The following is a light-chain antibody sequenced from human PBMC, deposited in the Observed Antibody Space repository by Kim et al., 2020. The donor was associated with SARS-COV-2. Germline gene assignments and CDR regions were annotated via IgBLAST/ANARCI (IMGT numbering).Light chain of an antibody. CDR3: SSYTTSTPVV. Sequence: QSALTQPASVSGSPGQSITISCTGTRGDIGTYNYVSWYQQHPGKAPKLLIYDVTNRPSGISNRFSGSKSDSTASLTISGLQTEDEADYYCSSYTTSTPVVFGGGTKLTVL. CDR2: DVT. V-gene: IGLV2-14*03. J-gene: IGLJ2*01. CDR1: RGDIGTYNY.